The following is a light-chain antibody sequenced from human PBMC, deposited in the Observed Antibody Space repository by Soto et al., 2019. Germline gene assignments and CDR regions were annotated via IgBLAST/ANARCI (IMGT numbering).Light chain of an antibody. Sequence: QSALTQPASVSGSPGQWITISCTGTSSDVGTYDLVSWYQHHPGAAPKLMIYEATRRPSGISNRFSGSKSGNTASLTIAGLPADDEADYYCCSFEGSNSWVFGGGTQLTVL. CDR2: EAT. CDR1: SSDVGTYDL. J-gene: IGLJ3*02. CDR3: CSFEGSNSWV. V-gene: IGLV2-23*01.